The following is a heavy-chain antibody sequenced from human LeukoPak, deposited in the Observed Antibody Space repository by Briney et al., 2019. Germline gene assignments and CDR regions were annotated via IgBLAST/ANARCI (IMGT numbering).Heavy chain of an antibody. J-gene: IGHJ5*02. Sequence: GGSLRLSCAASGFTLSYYWMHWVRQGPGKGLVWVSTINGDGSSTNYADSVKGRFTISRDNAKNTLYLEMNSLRVEDTAVYYCARDPRNKGFDPWGQGTLVAVSS. CDR3: ARDPRNKGFDP. D-gene: IGHD1/OR15-1a*01. V-gene: IGHV3-74*01. CDR2: INGDGSST. CDR1: GFTLSYYW.